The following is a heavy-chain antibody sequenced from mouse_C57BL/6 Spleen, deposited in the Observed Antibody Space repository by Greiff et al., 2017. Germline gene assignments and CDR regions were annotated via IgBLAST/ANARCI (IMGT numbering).Heavy chain of an antibody. CDR2: INYDGSST. CDR1: GFTFSDYY. CDR3: ARDRGRAPYYFDY. D-gene: IGHD3-3*01. V-gene: IGHV5-16*01. J-gene: IGHJ2*01. Sequence: DVQLQESEGGLVQPGSSMKLSCTASGFTFSDYYMAWVRQVPEKGLEWVANINYDGSSTYYLDSLKSRFIISRDNAKNILYLQMSSLKSEDTATYYCARDRGRAPYYFDYWGQGTTLTVSS.